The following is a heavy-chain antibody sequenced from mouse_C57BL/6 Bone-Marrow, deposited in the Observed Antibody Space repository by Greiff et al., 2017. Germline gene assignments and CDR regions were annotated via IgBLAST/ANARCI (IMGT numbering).Heavy chain of an antibody. V-gene: IGHV1-64*01. CDR2: IHPNSGST. Sequence: QAQLQQPGAELVKPGASVKLSCKASGYTFTSYWMHWVKQRPGQGLEWIGMIHPNSGSTNYNEKFKSKATLTVDKSSSTAYMQLSSLTSEDSAVYYCARSNDGYPRYFDVWGTGTTVTVSS. D-gene: IGHD2-3*01. CDR1: GYTFTSYW. J-gene: IGHJ1*03. CDR3: ARSNDGYPRYFDV.